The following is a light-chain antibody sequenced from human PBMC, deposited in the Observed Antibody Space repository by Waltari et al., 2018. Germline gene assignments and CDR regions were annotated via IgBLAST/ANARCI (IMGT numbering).Light chain of an antibody. CDR2: GAS. J-gene: IGKJ1*01. Sequence: EIVLTQSPGTLSLSPGESATLSCRTRQRVTRALACYHQKPGQAPRLLIYGASNRATCIPDRLSGSGSGTDFSLTISSLEPEDFAVYYCQHYLRLPVTFGQGTKVEVK. CDR1: QRVTRA. V-gene: IGKV3-20*01. CDR3: QHYLRLPVT.